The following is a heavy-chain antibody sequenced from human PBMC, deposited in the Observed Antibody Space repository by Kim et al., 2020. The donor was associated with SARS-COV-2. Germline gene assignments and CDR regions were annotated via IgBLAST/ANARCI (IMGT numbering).Heavy chain of an antibody. CDR2: ISYDGSNK. CDR1: GFTFSSYA. Sequence: GGSLRLSCAASGFTFSSYAMHWVRQAPGKGLEWVAVISYDGSNKYYADSVKGRFTISRDNSKNTLYLQMNSLRAEDTAVYYCARSNGASNWNDAGYWGQGTLVTVSS. V-gene: IGHV3-30-3*01. D-gene: IGHD1-20*01. J-gene: IGHJ4*02. CDR3: ARSNGASNWNDAGY.